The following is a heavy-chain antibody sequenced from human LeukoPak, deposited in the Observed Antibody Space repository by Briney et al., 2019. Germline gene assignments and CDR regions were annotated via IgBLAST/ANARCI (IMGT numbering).Heavy chain of an antibody. Sequence: GASVKVSCEASGYTFTGYYMHWVRQAPGQGLEWMGWINPNSGGTNYAQKFQGRVTMTRDTSISTAYMELSRLRSDDTAVYYCARPHYDSSGYYYWYFDLWGRGTLVTVSS. CDR2: INPNSGGT. CDR1: GYTFTGYY. D-gene: IGHD3-22*01. J-gene: IGHJ2*01. CDR3: ARPHYDSSGYYYWYFDL. V-gene: IGHV1-2*02.